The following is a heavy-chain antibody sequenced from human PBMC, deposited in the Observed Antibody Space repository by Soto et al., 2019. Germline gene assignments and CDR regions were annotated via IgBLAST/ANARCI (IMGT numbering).Heavy chain of an antibody. CDR3: ATPEEALDTAMLKGLAH. J-gene: IGHJ4*02. Sequence: QVQLVQSGTEVKKPGSSVKVSCKASGGTFSNSAIIWVRQAPGQGLEWMGGILPIFGTPNYAEKFQGRLTISADDFSGTDYMKLNILRSEDTAVYYCATPEEALDTAMLKGLAHWGQGSLVTVSS. CDR2: ILPIFGTP. V-gene: IGHV1-69*01. D-gene: IGHD5-18*01. CDR1: GGTFSNSA.